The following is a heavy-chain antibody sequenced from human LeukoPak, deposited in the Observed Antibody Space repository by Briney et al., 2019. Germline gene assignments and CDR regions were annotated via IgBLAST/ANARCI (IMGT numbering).Heavy chain of an antibody. CDR1: GGTFSSYA. Sequence: ASVKVSCKASGGTFSSYAISWMRQAPGQGLEWMGRIIPMLDITNYAQKFQGRVTITADKSTSTAYMELSSLRSEDTAVYYCARGPYSGTYYFDYWGQGTLVTVSS. CDR3: ARGPYSGTYYFDY. V-gene: IGHV1-69*04. CDR2: IIPMLDIT. D-gene: IGHD1-26*01. J-gene: IGHJ4*02.